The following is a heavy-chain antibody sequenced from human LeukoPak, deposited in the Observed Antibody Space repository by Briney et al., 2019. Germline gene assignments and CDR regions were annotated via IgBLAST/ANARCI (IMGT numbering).Heavy chain of an antibody. Sequence: ASVKVSCKVSGYTLTELSMHWVRQAPGKGLEWMGGFDPDNGETIYAQKFQGRVTMTEDTSTDTAYMELSSLRSEDTAVYYCATDSSSNPLWFGESTSPFDPWGQGTLVTASS. CDR2: FDPDNGET. D-gene: IGHD3-10*01. J-gene: IGHJ5*02. V-gene: IGHV1-24*01. CDR3: ATDSSSNPLWFGESTSPFDP. CDR1: GYTLTELS.